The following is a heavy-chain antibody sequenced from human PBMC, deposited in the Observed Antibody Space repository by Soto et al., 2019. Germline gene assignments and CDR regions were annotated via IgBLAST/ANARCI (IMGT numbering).Heavy chain of an antibody. CDR3: ARDTYYDFWSGYYRRDYYFDY. J-gene: IGHJ4*02. Sequence: TLSLTCALSAGSITSRNWWSGVRQPPGRGLEGIGAIYQSGSNNYNPSLKSRVTISVDKSKNQFSLKQSSVTAADTAVYYCARDTYYDFWSGYYRRDYYFDYWGQGTLVTVSS. D-gene: IGHD3-3*01. CDR1: AGSITSRNW. CDR2: IYQSGSN. V-gene: IGHV4-4*02.